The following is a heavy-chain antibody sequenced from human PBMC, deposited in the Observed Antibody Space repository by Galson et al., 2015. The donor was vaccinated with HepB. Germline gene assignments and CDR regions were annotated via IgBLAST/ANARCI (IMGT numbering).Heavy chain of an antibody. J-gene: IGHJ5*02. CDR3: ARDEGYCTSTSCHMDGWFDP. CDR2: IYYSGTT. CDR1: GGSVNSGSYY. V-gene: IGHV4-61*01. Sequence: SETLSLTCTVSGGSVNSGSYYWSWIRQPPGKGLEWIGYIYYSGTTNYNPSLKSRVTISVDTSKNQFALKLSSVTAADTAVYYCARDEGYCTSTSCHMDGWFDPWGQGTLVTVSS. D-gene: IGHD2-2*02.